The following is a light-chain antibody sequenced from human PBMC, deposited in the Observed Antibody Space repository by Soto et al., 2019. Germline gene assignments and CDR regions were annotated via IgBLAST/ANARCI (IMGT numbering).Light chain of an antibody. Sequence: EIVMTQSPATLSVSPGERATLSCRASQSINNNLALYQQKHGHGPRLLIYGASSRATGIPARFSGSGSGTGFTLTISSLQSEDCAIYYCQQYNNLPLTFGGGTKVELK. CDR1: QSINNN. CDR2: GAS. J-gene: IGKJ4*01. V-gene: IGKV3-15*01. CDR3: QQYNNLPLT.